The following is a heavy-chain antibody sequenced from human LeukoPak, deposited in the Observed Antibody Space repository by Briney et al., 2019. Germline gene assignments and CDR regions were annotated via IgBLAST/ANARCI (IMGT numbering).Heavy chain of an antibody. CDR1: GFTFSSSW. CDR2: INTDGTTT. D-gene: IGHD3-22*01. Sequence: VGSLRLSCAASGFTFSSSWMHWVRQAPGKGLVWVSRINTDGTTTTYADSVKGRFTISRDNAKNTLYLQMNSLRDEDTAVYYCARLITLSDSGGSWGQGTLVTVSS. CDR3: ARLITLSDSGGS. V-gene: IGHV3-74*01. J-gene: IGHJ5*02.